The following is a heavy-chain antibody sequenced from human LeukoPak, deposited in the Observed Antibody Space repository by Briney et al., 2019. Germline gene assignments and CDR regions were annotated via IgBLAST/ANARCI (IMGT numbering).Heavy chain of an antibody. CDR2: ISGSAATT. V-gene: IGHV3-23*01. D-gene: IGHD5-12*01. Sequence: PGGTLRLSCAASGFTFSTYGMTWVRQAPGKGLEWVSAISGSAATTFYADSVKGRFTISRDNSKNTLYLQMNSLRAEDTAVYYCAKDPRGYSGYDFDYWGQGTLVTVSS. CDR1: GFTFSTYG. J-gene: IGHJ4*02. CDR3: AKDPRGYSGYDFDY.